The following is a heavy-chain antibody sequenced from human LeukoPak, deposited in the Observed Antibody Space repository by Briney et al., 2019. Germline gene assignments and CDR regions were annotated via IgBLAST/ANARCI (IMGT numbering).Heavy chain of an antibody. J-gene: IGHJ6*03. CDR2: MNPNSGNT. D-gene: IGHD5-18*01. CDR1: GYTFTSYD. Sequence: ASVKVSCKASGYTFTSYDINWVRQATGQGLEWMGWMNPNSGNTGYAQKFQGRVTMTRNTSISAAYMELSSLRSEDTAVYYCARTGASGSIQLWLRSPGYYYYYMDVWGKGTTVTISS. V-gene: IGHV1-8*01. CDR3: ARTGASGSIQLWLRSPGYYYYYMDV.